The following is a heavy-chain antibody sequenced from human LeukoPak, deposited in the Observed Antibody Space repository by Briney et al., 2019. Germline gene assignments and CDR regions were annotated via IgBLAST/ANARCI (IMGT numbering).Heavy chain of an antibody. CDR2: MNPNSGNT. D-gene: IGHD5-12*01. CDR3: AIQWGYGGYDY. Sequence: ASVKVSCKASGYTFTSYDINWVRQATGQGLEWMGWMNPNSGNTGYAQKFQGRVTMTRNTSISTAYLQWTSLKASDTAMYYCAIQWGYGGYDYWGQGTLVTVSS. CDR1: GYTFTSYD. V-gene: IGHV1-8*01. J-gene: IGHJ4*02.